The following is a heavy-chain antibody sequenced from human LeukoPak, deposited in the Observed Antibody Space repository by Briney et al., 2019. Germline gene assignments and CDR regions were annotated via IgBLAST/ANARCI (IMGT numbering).Heavy chain of an antibody. J-gene: IGHJ4*02. V-gene: IGHV4-4*07. D-gene: IGHD1-1*01. Sequence: PSETLSLTCTVSGGSINTYFWTRIRQPAGKGLQWIGRIYPSGSTNYSPSLKSRLTMSVDTSNNQFSLKLSSVTAADTAVYYCARDRYGGIIDSWGQGTLVSVSS. CDR1: GGSINTYF. CDR3: ARDRYGGIIDS. CDR2: IYPSGST.